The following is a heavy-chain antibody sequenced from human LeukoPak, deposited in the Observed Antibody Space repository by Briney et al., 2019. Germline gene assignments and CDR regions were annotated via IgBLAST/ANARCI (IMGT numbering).Heavy chain of an antibody. V-gene: IGHV3-30*02. CDR3: AKEGRFTAYYDFWSGYYIDY. CDR1: GFTFSSYG. Sequence: GGSLRLSCAASGFTFSSYGMHWVRQAPGKGPEWVAFIRYDGSNKYYADSVKGRFTISRDNSKNTLYLQMNSLRAEDTAVYYCAKEGRFTAYYDFWSGYYIDYWGQGTLVTVSS. CDR2: IRYDGSNK. J-gene: IGHJ4*02. D-gene: IGHD3-3*01.